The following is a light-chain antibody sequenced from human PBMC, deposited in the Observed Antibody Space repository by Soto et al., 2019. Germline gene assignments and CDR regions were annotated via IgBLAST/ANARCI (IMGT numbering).Light chain of an antibody. CDR3: SSYAGSSNV. CDR1: SSDGGGYNY. V-gene: IGLV2-8*01. J-gene: IGLJ1*01. CDR2: EVN. Sequence: QSVLTQPPSASGSPGQSVAISCTGTSSDGGGYNYVSWYQQHPGKAPKLMIYEVNKRPSGVPDRFSGCKSGNTASLTVSGLQAEDEADYYCSSYAGSSNVFGTGTKVTVL.